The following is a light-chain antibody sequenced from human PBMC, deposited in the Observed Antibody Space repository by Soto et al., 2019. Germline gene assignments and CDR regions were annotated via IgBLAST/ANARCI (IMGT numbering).Light chain of an antibody. J-gene: IGLJ2*01. CDR3: SSYTSRGSDVV. CDR1: TSDVGTYNY. CDR2: EAS. Sequence: QSALTQPASVSGSPGQSIAISCSGATSDVGTYNYVSWYQQHPGKAPKLMIYEASNRPSGVANRFSGSKSGNTAYLAISGLQAEDESDYYCSSYTSRGSDVVCGGGTKLTVL. V-gene: IGLV2-14*01.